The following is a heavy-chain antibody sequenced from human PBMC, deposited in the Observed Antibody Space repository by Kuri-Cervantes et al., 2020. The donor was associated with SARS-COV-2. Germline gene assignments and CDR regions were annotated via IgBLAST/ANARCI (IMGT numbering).Heavy chain of an antibody. V-gene: IGHV4-38-2*02. CDR3: ARVRYCSSTSCRLGWYFDL. J-gene: IGHJ2*01. CDR2: ICHSGST. D-gene: IGHD2-2*01. CDR1: GYSISSGYY. Sequence: ESLKISCTVSGYSISSGYYWGWIRQPPGKGLEWIGSICHSGSTYYNPSLKSRVTISVDTSKNQFSLKLSSVTAADTAVYYCARVRYCSSTSCRLGWYFDLWGRGTLVTVSS.